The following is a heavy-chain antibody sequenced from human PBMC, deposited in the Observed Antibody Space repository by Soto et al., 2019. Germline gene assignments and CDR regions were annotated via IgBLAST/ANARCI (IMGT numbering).Heavy chain of an antibody. D-gene: IGHD5-18*01. CDR1: GGSISSSSYY. Sequence: QLQLQESGPGLVKPSETLSLTCTVSGGSISSSSYYWGWIRQPPGKGLEWIGSIYYSGSTYYNPSLKSRVTISVDTSKNQFSLKLSSVTAADTAVYYCARGGAMAPTWLGYWGQGTLVTVSS. CDR3: ARGGAMAPTWLGY. J-gene: IGHJ4*02. CDR2: IYYSGST. V-gene: IGHV4-39*01.